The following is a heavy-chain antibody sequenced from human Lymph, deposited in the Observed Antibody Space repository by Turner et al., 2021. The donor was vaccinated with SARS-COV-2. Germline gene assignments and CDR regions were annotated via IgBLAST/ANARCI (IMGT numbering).Heavy chain of an antibody. J-gene: IGHJ6*02. Sequence: QVQLVEYGGGVVQPGRSLSLSCAASGFTFSSYGMHWVRQAPGKGLEWVAFIWYDGSNKYYADPVKGRFTISRDNSKNTLYLQMNSLRAEDTAVYYCARGSAGGDVWGQGTTVTVSS. V-gene: IGHV3-33*01. D-gene: IGHD6-13*01. CDR3: ARGSAGGDV. CDR2: IWYDGSNK. CDR1: GFTFSSYG.